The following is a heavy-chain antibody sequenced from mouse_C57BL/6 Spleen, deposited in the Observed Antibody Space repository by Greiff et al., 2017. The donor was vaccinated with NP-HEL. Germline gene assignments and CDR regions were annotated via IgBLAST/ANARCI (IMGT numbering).Heavy chain of an antibody. V-gene: IGHV1-69*01. CDR3: ARFYYGSSYGDY. Sequence: QVQLQQPGAELVMPGASVKLSCKASGYTFTSYWMHWVKQRPGQGLEWIGEIDPSDSYTNYNQKFKGKSTLTVDKSSSTAYVQLSSLTSEDSAVYYCARFYYGSSYGDYWGQGTTLTVSS. J-gene: IGHJ2*01. D-gene: IGHD1-1*01. CDR2: IDPSDSYT. CDR1: GYTFTSYW.